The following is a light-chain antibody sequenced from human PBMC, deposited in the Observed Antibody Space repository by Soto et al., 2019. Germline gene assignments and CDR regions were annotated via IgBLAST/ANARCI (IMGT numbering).Light chain of an antibody. V-gene: IGKV3-20*01. Sequence: IVLTQSPATLSLSPGERATLSCRASQSVSSNLAWYQQKPGQAPRLLIYGASSRATGIPDRFRGSGSGTDFTLTISRLEPEDFAVYYCQQYGGLPTFGQGTKVDIK. J-gene: IGKJ1*01. CDR1: QSVSSN. CDR3: QQYGGLPT. CDR2: GAS.